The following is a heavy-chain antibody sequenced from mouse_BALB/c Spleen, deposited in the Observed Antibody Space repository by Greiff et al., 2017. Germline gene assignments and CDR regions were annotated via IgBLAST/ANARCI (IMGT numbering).Heavy chain of an antibody. Sequence: EVQVVESGGGLVKPGGSLTLSCAASGFTFSSYAMSWVRQTPEKRLEWVASISSGGSTYYPDSVKGRFTISRDNARNILYLQMSSLRSEDTAMYYCARDMGDGNEDYAMDYWGQGTSVTVSS. D-gene: IGHD1-1*02. CDR2: ISSGGST. V-gene: IGHV5-6-5*01. J-gene: IGHJ4*01. CDR1: GFTFSSYA. CDR3: ARDMGDGNEDYAMDY.